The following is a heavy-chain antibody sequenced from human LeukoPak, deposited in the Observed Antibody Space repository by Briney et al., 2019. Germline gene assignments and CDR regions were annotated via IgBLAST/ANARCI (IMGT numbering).Heavy chain of an antibody. CDR1: GYTLTELS. J-gene: IGHJ4*02. Sequence: ASVKVSCKVSGYTLTELSMHWVRQAPGKGLEWMGGFDPEDGETIYAQKFQGRVTMTEDTSTDTAYMELSSLRSEDTAVYYCATAVEEQWSSPGLDYWGQGTLVTVSS. V-gene: IGHV1-24*01. CDR3: ATAVEEQWSSPGLDY. CDR2: FDPEDGET. D-gene: IGHD6-19*01.